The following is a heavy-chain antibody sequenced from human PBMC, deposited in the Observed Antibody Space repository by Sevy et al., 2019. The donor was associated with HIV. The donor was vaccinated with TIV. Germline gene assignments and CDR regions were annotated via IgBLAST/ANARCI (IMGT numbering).Heavy chain of an antibody. CDR1: GFTFSSYS. CDR2: ISSSSSYI. CDR3: AREVYDSSGYYYAKNYNAFDI. J-gene: IGHJ3*02. Sequence: GGSLRLSCAASGFTFSSYSMNWVRQAPGKGLEWVSSISSSSSYIYYADSVKGRFTISRDNAKNSLYLQMNSLRAEDTAGYYCAREVYDSSGYYYAKNYNAFDIWGQGTMVTVSS. D-gene: IGHD3-22*01. V-gene: IGHV3-21*01.